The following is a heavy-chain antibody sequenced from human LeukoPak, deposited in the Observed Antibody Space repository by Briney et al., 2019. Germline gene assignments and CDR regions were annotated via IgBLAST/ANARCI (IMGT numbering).Heavy chain of an antibody. CDR2: INHSGST. V-gene: IGHV4-34*01. CDR3: ATLEMATIGGGFDY. Sequence: SETLSLTCAVYGGSFSGYYWSWIRQPPGKGLDWIGEINHSGSTNYNPSLKSRVTISVDTSKNQFSLKLSSVTAADTAVYYCATLEMATIGGGFDYWGQGTLVTVSS. D-gene: IGHD5-24*01. CDR1: GGSFSGYY. J-gene: IGHJ4*02.